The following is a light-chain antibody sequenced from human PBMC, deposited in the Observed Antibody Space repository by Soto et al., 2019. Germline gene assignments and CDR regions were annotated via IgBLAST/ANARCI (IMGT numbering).Light chain of an antibody. CDR3: SSHTTGSTXPWV. CDR1: SSDVCGYNY. Sequence: QSILSKPPSVSGSPGQSVAISCTGTSSDVCGYNYIFWYQQHPGKSPKIMIYEVNNRPSGFPDRFSGYKSGNTASLTVSGLQVEDEAVYYCSSHTTGSTXPWVLGTGTKVXV. V-gene: IGLV2-8*01. J-gene: IGLJ1*01. CDR2: EVN.